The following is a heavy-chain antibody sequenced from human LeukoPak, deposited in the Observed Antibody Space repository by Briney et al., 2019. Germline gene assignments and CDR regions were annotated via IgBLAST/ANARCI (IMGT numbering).Heavy chain of an antibody. CDR1: GYTFTGYY. Sequence: ASVKASCKASGYTFTGYYLFWVRQAPGQGLEWMGWINPNSGATKYAQNFQGRVTLTSDTSIRTTYMELSSLRSDDTAVYYCARDERYSYGDDHYPDLGFWGQGTPVTVSS. V-gene: IGHV1-2*02. J-gene: IGHJ4*02. CDR3: ARDERYSYGDDHYPDLGF. D-gene: IGHD3-16*01. CDR2: INPNSGAT.